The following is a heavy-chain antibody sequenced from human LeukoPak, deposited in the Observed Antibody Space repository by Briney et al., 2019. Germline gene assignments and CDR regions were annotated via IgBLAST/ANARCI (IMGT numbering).Heavy chain of an antibody. Sequence: PGGSLRLSCAASGFRFSGYGMHWVRQAPGRGLEWVAFIRSDGSDQNYADSVKGRFTISRDKSKNTLYLQLNSLRADDTAVYYCAKDAAYNYAYSFDYWGQGTLLTVSS. D-gene: IGHD5-18*01. V-gene: IGHV3-30*02. CDR2: IRSDGSDQ. CDR3: AKDAAYNYAYSFDY. J-gene: IGHJ4*02. CDR1: GFRFSGYG.